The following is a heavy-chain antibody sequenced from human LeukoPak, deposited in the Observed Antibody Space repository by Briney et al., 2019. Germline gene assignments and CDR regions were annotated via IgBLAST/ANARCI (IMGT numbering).Heavy chain of an antibody. CDR2: IYPSGST. CDR1: GGYISSYY. D-gene: IGHD2-8*01. V-gene: IGHV4-4*09. J-gene: IGHJ4*02. Sequence: SDTLSLTCTVSGGYISSYYWSWIRQPPGKGLEWIGYIYPSGSTNYNPPLKSRVTISVDTSKNQLSLRLSSVTAADTAVYYCARHSRYCSNGVCYTNYFEYWGQGTLVTVSS. CDR3: ARHSRYCSNGVCYTNYFEY.